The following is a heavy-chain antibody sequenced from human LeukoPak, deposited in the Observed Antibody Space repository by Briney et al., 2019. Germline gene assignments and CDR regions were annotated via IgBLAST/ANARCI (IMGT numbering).Heavy chain of an antibody. CDR3: ARETTGAYNWFDP. Sequence: GGSLRLSCAASGFTLSSNYMSWVRQAPGKGLEWGSVIYSGGSTYYADSVEGRFTISRDNSKNTLHLQMNSLRAEDTAVYYCARETTGAYNWFDPWGQGTLVTVSS. CDR1: GFTLSSNY. J-gene: IGHJ5*02. V-gene: IGHV3-53*01. D-gene: IGHD1-1*01. CDR2: IYSGGST.